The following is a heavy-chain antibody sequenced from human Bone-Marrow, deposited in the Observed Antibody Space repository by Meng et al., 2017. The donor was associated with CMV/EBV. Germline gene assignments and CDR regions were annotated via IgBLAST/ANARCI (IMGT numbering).Heavy chain of an antibody. CDR3: ASVWSGYFDYFDY. D-gene: IGHD3-3*01. Sequence: SETLSLTCTVSGGSISSSSYYWGWIRQPPGKGLEWIGSIYYSGSTSYNPSLKSRVTISVDTSKNQFSLKLSSVTAADTAVYYCASVWSGYFDYFDYWGQGTLVTVSS. V-gene: IGHV4-39*07. CDR1: GGSISSSSYY. CDR2: IYYSGST. J-gene: IGHJ4*02.